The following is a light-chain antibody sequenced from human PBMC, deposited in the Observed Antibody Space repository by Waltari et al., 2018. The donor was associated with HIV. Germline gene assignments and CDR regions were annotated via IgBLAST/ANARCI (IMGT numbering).Light chain of an antibody. V-gene: IGLV2-14*03. CDR3: SSYTSSSTPLGV. Sequence: QSALTQPASVSGSPGPSTTISCTGTSSDVGGYNSVYWYQQHPGKAPKLMIYDVSNRPSGVSNRFSGSKSGNTASLTISGLQAEDEADYYCSSYTSSSTPLGVFGGGTKLTVL. J-gene: IGLJ3*02. CDR2: DVS. CDR1: SSDVGGYNS.